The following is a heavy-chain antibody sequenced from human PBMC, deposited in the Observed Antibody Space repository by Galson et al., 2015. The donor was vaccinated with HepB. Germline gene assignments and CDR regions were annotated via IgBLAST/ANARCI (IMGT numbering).Heavy chain of an antibody. D-gene: IGHD3-10*01. CDR2: IYSDGTT. V-gene: IGHV3-66*02. Sequence: SLRLSCAVSGFTVRNNYASWVRQAPGKGLEWVSLIYSDGTTFYTDSVKGRFTISRDNSKNALYLQMNSLRAEGTAVYYCARTFGFASAWLDFWGQGTLVTVSS. CDR1: GFTVRNNY. CDR3: ARTFGFASAWLDF. J-gene: IGHJ4*02.